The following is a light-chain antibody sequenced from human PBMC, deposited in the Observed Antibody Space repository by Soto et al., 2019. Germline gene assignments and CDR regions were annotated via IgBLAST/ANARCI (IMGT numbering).Light chain of an antibody. CDR1: SSDVGSYDY. CDR2: DVN. J-gene: IGLJ1*01. CDR3: XAXXXXXXXV. Sequence: QSVLTQPASVSGSPGQSITFSCTGTSSDVGSYDYVSWHQQHPGKAPKLIIYDVNNRPSGVPSRFSGSKSGNTASLIISGXXXXXXAXYYCXAXXXXXXXVFGXGT. V-gene: IGLV2-14*03.